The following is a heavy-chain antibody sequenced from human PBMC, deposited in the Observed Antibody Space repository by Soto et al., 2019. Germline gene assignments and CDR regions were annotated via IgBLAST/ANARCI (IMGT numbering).Heavy chain of an antibody. CDR2: ISYDGDNE. V-gene: IGHV3-30*18. D-gene: IGHD2-2*01. CDR3: AKDGGPVYCNSPGCAAKRFNY. J-gene: IGHJ4*02. CDR1: GFTFSNYG. Sequence: QVQLVESGGGVVQPGRSLRLSCAASGFTFSNYGMHWVREAPGKGLEWVAIISYDGDNEYYADSVRGRLTISRDNSKNTLYLQTNSLRHEDTAVYYCAKDGGPVYCNSPGCAAKRFNYWGQGTLVTVSS.